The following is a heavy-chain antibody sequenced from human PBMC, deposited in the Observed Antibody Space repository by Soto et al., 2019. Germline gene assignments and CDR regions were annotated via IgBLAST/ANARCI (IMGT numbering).Heavy chain of an antibody. CDR1: GGSISSGGYY. J-gene: IGHJ5*02. D-gene: IGHD3-3*01. CDR3: ARSSRILEWLLSGRWFDP. CDR2: IYYSGST. Sequence: QVQLQESGPGLVKPSQTLSLTCTVSGGSISSGGYYWSWIRQHPGKGLEWIGYIYYSGSTYYNPSLKSRVTISVDTSKNQFSLKLSSVTAADTAVYYCARSSRILEWLLSGRWFDPWGQGTLVTVSS. V-gene: IGHV4-31*03.